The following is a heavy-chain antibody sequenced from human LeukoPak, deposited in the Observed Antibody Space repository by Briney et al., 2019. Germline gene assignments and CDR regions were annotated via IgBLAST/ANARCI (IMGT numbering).Heavy chain of an antibody. D-gene: IGHD4-17*01. CDR1: GFTFDDYG. CDR2: ITWNGVGT. V-gene: IGHV3-20*04. J-gene: IGHJ2*01. CDR3: ARSMTTVTTRFFDL. Sequence: GGSLRLSCAASGFTFDDYGMIWVRQAPGKGLEWVSYITWNGVGTAYADSMKGRFTVSRDNVKNSLFLQMGSLRAEDTALYYCARSMTTVTTRFFDLWGRGTLVTVSS.